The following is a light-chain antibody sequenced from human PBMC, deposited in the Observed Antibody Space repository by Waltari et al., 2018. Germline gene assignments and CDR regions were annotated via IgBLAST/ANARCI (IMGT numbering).Light chain of an antibody. J-gene: IGKJ4*01. V-gene: IGKV2-28*01. CDR3: MQTLQTPFT. CDR2: LTS. Sequence: DIVMTQSPLSLPVTPGEPASISCRSTQSLLHNNGDNYLDWYVQRPGQSPQLLIYLTSKRADGDPDRLSGSGSGTDFTLKISRVEAEDVGVYYCMQTLQTPFTFGGGTKVEIK. CDR1: QSLLHNNGDNY.